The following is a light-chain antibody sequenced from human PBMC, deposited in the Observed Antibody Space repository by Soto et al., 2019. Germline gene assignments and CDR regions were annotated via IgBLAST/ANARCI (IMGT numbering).Light chain of an antibody. CDR1: QAINSA. J-gene: IGKJ4*01. CDR3: QQFNSYPLT. CDR2: DAS. Sequence: IQLTQSPSSLSASVGDKVTISCRAIQAINSALAWCQQRPGKAPMVLIYDASILESGVPSRFSGSGSGTDFTLTISSLQPEDFATYYCQQFNSYPLTFGGGTKVEIE. V-gene: IGKV1-13*02.